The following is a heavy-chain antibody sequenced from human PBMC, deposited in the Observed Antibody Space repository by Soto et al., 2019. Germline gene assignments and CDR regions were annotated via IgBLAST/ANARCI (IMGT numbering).Heavy chain of an antibody. D-gene: IGHD2-15*01. J-gene: IGHJ6*02. Sequence: SETLSLTCTVSGGSVSSGSYYWRWIRQPPGKGLEWIGYIYYSGSTNYNPSLKSRVTISVDTSKNQFSLKLSSVTAADTAVYYCAKELAYCSGGSCSMSFHYGMDVWGQGTTVTVSS. CDR3: AKELAYCSGGSCSMSFHYGMDV. V-gene: IGHV4-61*01. CDR2: IYYSGST. CDR1: GGSVSSGSYY.